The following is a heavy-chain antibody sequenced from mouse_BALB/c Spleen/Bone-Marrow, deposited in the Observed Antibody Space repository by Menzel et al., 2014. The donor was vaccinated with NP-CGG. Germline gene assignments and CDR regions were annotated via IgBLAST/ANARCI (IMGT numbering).Heavy chain of an antibody. D-gene: IGHD2-1*01. CDR2: IYPGNGNA. Sequence: QVQLQQSGAELVRPGSSVKISCKASGYAFSTYWMNWVKQRPGQGLEWIGQIYPGNGNADYNGKFKDKATLTADKSSRTAYVHLSSLTSEDSAVCFCSRGGNYGTYWGQETLVTVSA. CDR1: GYAFSTYW. CDR3: SRGGNYGTY. V-gene: IGHV1-80*01. J-gene: IGHJ3*01.